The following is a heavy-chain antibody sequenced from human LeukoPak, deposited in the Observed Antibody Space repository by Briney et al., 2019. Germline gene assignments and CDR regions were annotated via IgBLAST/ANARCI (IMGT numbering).Heavy chain of an antibody. CDR1: GGTFTTYA. D-gene: IGHD6-13*01. CDR3: ARVSSQGADY. V-gene: IGHV1-69*04. Sequence: ASVKVSCKASGGTFTTYAISWVRQAPGQGLEWMGRIIPILGITDYAQNFQGRVTITADKSTTTAYMELTSLRSEDTAVYYCARVSSQGADYWGQGTLVTVSS. J-gene: IGHJ4*02. CDR2: IIPILGIT.